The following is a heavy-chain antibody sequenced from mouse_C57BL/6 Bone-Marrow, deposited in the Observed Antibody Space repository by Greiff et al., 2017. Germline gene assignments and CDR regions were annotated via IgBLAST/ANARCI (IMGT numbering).Heavy chain of an antibody. Sequence: EVQGVESGEGLVKPGGSLKLSCAASGFTFSSYAMSWVRQTPEKRLEWVAYISSGGDYIYYADTVKGRFTISRDNARNTLYLQMSSLKSEDTAMYYCTRERDYYSSSSFDYWGQGTTLTVSS. CDR2: ISSGGDYI. CDR1: GFTFSSYA. D-gene: IGHD1-1*01. V-gene: IGHV5-9-1*02. J-gene: IGHJ2*01. CDR3: TRERDYYSSSSFDY.